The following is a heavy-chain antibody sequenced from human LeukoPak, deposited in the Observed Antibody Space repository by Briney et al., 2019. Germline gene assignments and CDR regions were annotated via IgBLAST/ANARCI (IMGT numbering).Heavy chain of an antibody. CDR2: INPSGGST. CDR1: GYTFTSYY. CDR3: ARDKGGYVTRGYFDY. V-gene: IGHV1-46*01. D-gene: IGHD6-25*01. Sequence: ASVKVSCKASGYTFTSYYMHWVRQAPGQGLEWMGIINPSGGSTSYAQKFQGRVTMTRDTSTSTVYMELSSLRSEGTAVYYCARDKGGYVTRGYFDYWGQGTLVTVSS. J-gene: IGHJ4*02.